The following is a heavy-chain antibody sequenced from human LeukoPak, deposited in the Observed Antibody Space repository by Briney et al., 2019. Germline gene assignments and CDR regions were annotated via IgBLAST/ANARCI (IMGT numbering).Heavy chain of an antibody. CDR2: IYYSGST. D-gene: IGHD3-10*01. J-gene: IGHJ5*02. CDR3: AREEGRITMVRGVSWFDP. CDR1: GGSISSSSYY. V-gene: IGHV4-39*07. Sequence: PSETLSLTCTVSGGSISSSSYYWGWIRQPPGKGLEWIGSIYYSGSTYYNPSLKSRVTISVDTSKNQFSLKLSSVTAADTAVYYCAREEGRITMVRGVSWFDPWGQGTLVTVSS.